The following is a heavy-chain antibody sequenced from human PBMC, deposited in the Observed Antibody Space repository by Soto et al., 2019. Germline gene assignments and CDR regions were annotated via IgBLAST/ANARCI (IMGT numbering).Heavy chain of an antibody. Sequence: GGSLRLSCAASGFTFSSYAMSWVRQAPGKGLEWVSAISGSGGSTYYADSVKGRFTISRDNSKNTLYLQMNSLRAEDTAVYYCAREGVHNYTEYYFDYWGQGTLVTVSS. V-gene: IGHV3-23*01. CDR2: ISGSGGST. CDR3: AREGVHNYTEYYFDY. CDR1: GFTFSSYA. J-gene: IGHJ4*02. D-gene: IGHD3-10*01.